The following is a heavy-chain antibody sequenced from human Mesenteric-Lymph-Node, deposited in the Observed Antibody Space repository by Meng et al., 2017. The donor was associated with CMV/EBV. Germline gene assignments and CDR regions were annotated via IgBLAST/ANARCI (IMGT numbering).Heavy chain of an antibody. D-gene: IGHD2-21*01. CDR2: IIPMFGIA. J-gene: IGHJ5*02. CDR3: ARAINCGGDCYGVDWFDP. V-gene: IGHV1-69*10. CDR1: GGTFSSYA. Sequence: SVKVSCKASGGTFSSYAISWVRQAPGQGLEWMGGIIPMFGIANDAQKLQGRVTITADKSTSTAYMELSSLRSEDTAVYYCARAINCGGDCYGVDWFDPWGQGTLVTVSS.